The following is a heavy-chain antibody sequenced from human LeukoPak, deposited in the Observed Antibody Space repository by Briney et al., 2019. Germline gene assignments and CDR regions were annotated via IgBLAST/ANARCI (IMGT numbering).Heavy chain of an antibody. CDR2: INHSGST. Sequence: SETLSLTCAVYGGSFSGYYWGWIRQPPGKGLEWIGEINHSGSTNYNPSLKSRVTISVDTSKNQFSLKLSSVTAADTAVYYCARSITGTTVIYYYYYMDVWGKGTTVTVSS. CDR3: ARSITGTTVIYYYYYMDV. J-gene: IGHJ6*03. V-gene: IGHV4-34*01. D-gene: IGHD1-7*01. CDR1: GGSFSGYY.